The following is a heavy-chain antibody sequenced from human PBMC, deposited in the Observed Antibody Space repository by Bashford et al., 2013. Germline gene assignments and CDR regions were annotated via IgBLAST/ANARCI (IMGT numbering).Heavy chain of an antibody. D-gene: IGHD4-17*01. CDR3: ARTPYGDYVLWFDP. Sequence: SETLSLTCTVSGGPMNDYYWSWVRQPAGKGMEWVGRISGSGSTNYNPSLKSRVTMSVDTSKNQFSLKLSSVTAADTAVYYCARTPYGDYVLWFDPWGQGTLV. CDR1: GGPMNDYY. J-gene: IGHJ5*02. CDR2: ISGSGST. V-gene: IGHV4-4*07.